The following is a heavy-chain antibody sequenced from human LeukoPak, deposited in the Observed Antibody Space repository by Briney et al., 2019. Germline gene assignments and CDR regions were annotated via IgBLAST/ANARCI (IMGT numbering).Heavy chain of an antibody. Sequence: PSETLSLTCAVYSGSFSGYYWSWVRQPPGKGLEWIGEINHGGSTNYNPSLKSRVTISVDTSKNQFSLKVNSVTAADTAVYYCARGVSGSYANAFDVWGQGTVVTVSS. V-gene: IGHV4-34*01. D-gene: IGHD1-26*01. CDR1: SGSFSGYY. CDR3: ARGVSGSYANAFDV. J-gene: IGHJ3*01. CDR2: INHGGST.